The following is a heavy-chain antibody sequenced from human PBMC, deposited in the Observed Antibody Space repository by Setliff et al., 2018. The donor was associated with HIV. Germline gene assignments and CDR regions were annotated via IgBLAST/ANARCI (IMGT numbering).Heavy chain of an antibody. V-gene: IGHV3-72*01. CDR3: TRGGRPTDEYVWFDP. CDR2: IRETT. CDR1: GLSITDHY. J-gene: IGHJ5*02. D-gene: IGHD2-15*01. Sequence: GGSLRLSCAASGLSITDHYMDWVRQAPGKGLEWVGRIRETTKYAASVEGRFTISRDDSKSIAYLQMNSLKTEDTAVYYCTRGGRPTDEYVWFDPWGQGTLVTVSS.